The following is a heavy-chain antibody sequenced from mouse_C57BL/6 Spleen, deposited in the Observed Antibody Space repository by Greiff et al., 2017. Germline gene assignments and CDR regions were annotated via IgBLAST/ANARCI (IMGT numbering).Heavy chain of an antibody. CDR2: ISYDGSN. J-gene: IGHJ1*03. Sequence: ESGPGLVKPSQSLSLTCSVTGYSITSGYYWNWIRQFPGNKLEWMGYISYDGSNNYNPSLKNRISITRYTSKNQFFLKLNSVTTEDTATYYCASEIYYYGSSYGYFDVWGTGTTVTVSS. CDR3: ASEIYYYGSSYGYFDV. D-gene: IGHD1-1*01. CDR1: GYSITSGYY. V-gene: IGHV3-6*01.